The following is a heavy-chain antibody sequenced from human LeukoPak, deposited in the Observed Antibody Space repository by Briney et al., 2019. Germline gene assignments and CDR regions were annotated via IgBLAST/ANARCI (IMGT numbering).Heavy chain of an antibody. D-gene: IGHD1-1*01. J-gene: IGHJ4*02. V-gene: IGHV3-74*01. CDR1: GFNFIIYW. Sequence: PGGCLRLSCAASGFNFIIYWMHFVPEAPGKGREWVSRMDPDGRTIDYADSVKGRFTISRDNAKDTLYLQMSSLRDEDTAVYYCISDLCGRDHQWGRGTLATASS. CDR3: ISDLCGRDHQ. CDR2: MDPDGRTI.